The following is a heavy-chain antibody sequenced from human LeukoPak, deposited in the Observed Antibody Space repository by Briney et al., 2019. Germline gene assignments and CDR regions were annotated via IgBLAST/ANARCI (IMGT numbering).Heavy chain of an antibody. CDR2: ISSSSSTI. CDR3: ARGGIAVGGAFDI. V-gene: IGHV3-48*04. J-gene: IGHJ3*02. D-gene: IGHD6-19*01. Sequence: GGSLRLSCAASGFTFSSYSMNWVRQAPGKGLEWVSYISSSSSTIYYADSVKGRFTISRDNAKNSLYLQMNSLRAEDTAVYYCARGGIAVGGAFDIWGQGTMDTVSS. CDR1: GFTFSSYS.